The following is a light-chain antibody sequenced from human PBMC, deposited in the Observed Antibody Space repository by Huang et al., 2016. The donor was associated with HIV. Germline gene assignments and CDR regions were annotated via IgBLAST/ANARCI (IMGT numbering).Light chain of an antibody. Sequence: EIVLTQSPGTLSLSPGERATLSCRASQSISSMYLAWYQQKLGQAPRLRIYGASSRATGVPDRFSGSGSGTDFILTISRLEPEDFAIYYCQQYGSTITFGQGTRLETK. CDR3: QQYGSTIT. CDR1: QSISSMY. J-gene: IGKJ5*01. V-gene: IGKV3-20*01. CDR2: GAS.